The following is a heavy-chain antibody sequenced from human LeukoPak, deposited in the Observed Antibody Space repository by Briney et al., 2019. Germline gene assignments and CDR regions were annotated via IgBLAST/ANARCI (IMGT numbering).Heavy chain of an antibody. Sequence: ASAKVSCKASGYPLTAYYMHWVRQAPGQGLEWMGWINPNNGDTMYREKFQGRVTMTRDTSISIVYMELSGLRSDDTAVYYCARVLAYGSGNSNDYWGQGTLVTVSS. CDR1: GYPLTAYY. CDR3: ARVLAYGSGNSNDY. D-gene: IGHD3-10*01. CDR2: INPNNGDT. V-gene: IGHV1-2*02. J-gene: IGHJ4*02.